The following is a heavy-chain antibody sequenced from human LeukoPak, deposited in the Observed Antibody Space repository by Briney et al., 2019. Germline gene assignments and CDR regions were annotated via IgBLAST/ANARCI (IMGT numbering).Heavy chain of an antibody. CDR3: ARDFYSDRSSWFDTFDI. CDR2: FDPEDGET. D-gene: IGHD6-13*01. J-gene: IGHJ3*02. V-gene: IGHV1-24*01. Sequence: GASVKVSCKVSGYTLTELSMHWVRQAPGKGLEWMGGFDPEDGETIYAKKFQGRVTMTTDTSTTTAHMELRSLRSDDTAVYYCARDFYSDRSSWFDTFDIWGQGTMVTVSS. CDR1: GYTLTELS.